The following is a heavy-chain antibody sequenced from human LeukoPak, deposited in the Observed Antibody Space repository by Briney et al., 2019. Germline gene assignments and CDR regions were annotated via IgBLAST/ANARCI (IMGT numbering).Heavy chain of an antibody. V-gene: IGHV3-7*01. J-gene: IGHJ4*02. CDR3: ARESVATDFDY. D-gene: IGHD5-12*01. CDR1: GFTFSSYW. CDR2: IMQDGSEK. Sequence: PGGSLRLSCAASGFTFSSYWMSWVRQAPGKGLEWVANIMQDGSEKYYVDSVKGRFTISRDNAKNSLYLQMNSLTAEDTAVYYCARESVATDFDYWGQGTLVTVSS.